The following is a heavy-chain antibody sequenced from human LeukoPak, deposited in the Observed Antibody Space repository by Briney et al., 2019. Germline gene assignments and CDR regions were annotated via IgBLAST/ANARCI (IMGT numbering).Heavy chain of an antibody. V-gene: IGHV1-69*06. CDR3: ARVISGGYSGYDYLEAGY. J-gene: IGHJ4*02. CDR1: GYTFTSYA. Sequence: ASVKVSCKASGYTFTSYAMNWVRQAPGQGLEWMGGIIPIFGTANYAQKFQGRVTITADKSTSTAYMELSSLRSEDTAVYYCARVISGGYSGYDYLEAGYWGQGTLVAVSS. D-gene: IGHD5-12*01. CDR2: IIPIFGTA.